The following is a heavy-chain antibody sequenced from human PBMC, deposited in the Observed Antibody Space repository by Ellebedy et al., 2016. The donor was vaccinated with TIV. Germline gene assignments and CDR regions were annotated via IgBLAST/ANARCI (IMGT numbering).Heavy chain of an antibody. CDR1: GFTFDDYA. V-gene: IGHV3-43*02. CDR3: AKDIAVGRQRTDY. J-gene: IGHJ4*02. Sequence: PGGSLRLSCAASGFTFDDYAMHWFRQAPGKGLEWVSLISGDGFSTYYSDSVKGRFTISRDNSKDSLFLQMNSLTFEDTALYFCAKDIAVGRQRTDYWGQGTLVTVSA. D-gene: IGHD1-26*01. CDR2: ISGDGFST.